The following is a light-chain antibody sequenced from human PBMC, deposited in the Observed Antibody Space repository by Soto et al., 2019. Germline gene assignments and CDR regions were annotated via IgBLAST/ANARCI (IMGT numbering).Light chain of an antibody. CDR3: LQYHNLWA. V-gene: IGKV3-15*01. CDR2: RAS. Sequence: EIVLTQSPATLSLSPGERATLSCRASQSVGTFFAWYQQRPGQAPRLLIYRASTRATGVPARFSGSGSGTDFTLTISSLQSEDFTVYSCLQYHNLWAFGQGTKVDIK. CDR1: QSVGTF. J-gene: IGKJ1*01.